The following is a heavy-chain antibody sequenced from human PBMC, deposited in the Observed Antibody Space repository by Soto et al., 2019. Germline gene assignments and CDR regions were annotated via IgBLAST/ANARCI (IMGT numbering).Heavy chain of an antibody. V-gene: IGHV3-30-3*01. CDR2: ISYDGSNK. D-gene: IGHD3-9*01. J-gene: IGHJ6*02. CDR3: ARGYYDILTGPNYYYYGMDV. Sequence: PGGSLRLSCAASGSTFSSYAMHWVRQAPGKGLEWVAVISYDGSNKYYADSVKGRFTISRDNSKNTLYLQMNSLRAEDTAVYYCARGYYDILTGPNYYYYGMDVWGQGTTVTV. CDR1: GSTFSSYA.